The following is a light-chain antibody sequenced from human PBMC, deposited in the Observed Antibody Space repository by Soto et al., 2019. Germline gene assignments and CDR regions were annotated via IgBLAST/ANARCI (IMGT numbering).Light chain of an antibody. CDR1: SSNIGSNT. CDR3: AAWDDSLEVV. V-gene: IGLV1-44*01. J-gene: IGLJ2*01. Sequence: QSVLTQPPSASGTPGQRVTISCSGSSSNIGSNTVNWYQQLPGTAPKLLIYSNNQRPSGVPDRFSGSKSGTSASLAISGLQSEDEADYYCAAWDDSLEVVFGGGPKLTVL. CDR2: SNN.